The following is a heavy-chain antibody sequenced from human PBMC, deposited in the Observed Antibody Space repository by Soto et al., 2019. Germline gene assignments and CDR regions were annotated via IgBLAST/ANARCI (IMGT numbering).Heavy chain of an antibody. V-gene: IGHV3-15*01. D-gene: IGHD1-26*01. J-gene: IGHJ4*02. CDR1: GFTFSNAW. CDR3: TRGPVGSARPLAY. Sequence: EVQLVESGGGLVEPGGSLRLSCAASGFTFSNAWMSWVRQAPGKGLEWVGRIKSKSEGETIDYAAPVKGRFSISRLDSKNTLYLQLNSLKGGDTGVYYCTRGPVGSARPLAYWGQGTVVTVSS. CDR2: IKSKSEGETI.